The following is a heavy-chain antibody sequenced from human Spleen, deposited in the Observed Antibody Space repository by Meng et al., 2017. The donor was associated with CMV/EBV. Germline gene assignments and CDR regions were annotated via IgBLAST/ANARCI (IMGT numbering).Heavy chain of an antibody. J-gene: IGHJ6*02. V-gene: IGHV4-59*01. CDR2: IYYSGST. CDR3: ARRAFSHYGMDV. CDR1: GGSISSYY. Sequence: SETLSLTCTVSGGSISSYYWSWIRQPPGKGLEWIGYIYYSGSTNYNPSLKSRVTISVDTSKNQFSLKLSSLTAADTAVYYCARRAFSHYGMDVWGQGTTVTVSS.